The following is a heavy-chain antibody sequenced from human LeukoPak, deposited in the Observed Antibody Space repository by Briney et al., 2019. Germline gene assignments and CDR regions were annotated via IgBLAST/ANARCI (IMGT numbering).Heavy chain of an antibody. V-gene: IGHV4-34*01. CDR3: ARGRGLRYFDWLLSRWYAFDI. CDR2: INHSGST. D-gene: IGHD3-9*01. CDR1: GGSFSGYC. Sequence: SETLSLTCAVYGGSFSGYCWSWIRQPPGKGLEWIGEINHSGSTNYNPSLKSRVTISVDTSKNQFSLKLSSVTAADTAVYYCARGRGLRYFDWLLSRWYAFDIWGQGTMVTVSS. J-gene: IGHJ3*02.